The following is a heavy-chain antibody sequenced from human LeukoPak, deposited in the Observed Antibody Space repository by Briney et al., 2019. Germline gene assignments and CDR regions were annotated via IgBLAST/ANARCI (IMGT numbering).Heavy chain of an antibody. Sequence: SETLSLTCTVSGGSISSYYWSWIRQPPGKGLEWIGEINHSGSTNYNPSLKSRVTISVDTSKNQFSLKLSSVTAADTAVYYCARAVADTSYYYYMDVWGKGTTVTVSS. D-gene: IGHD6-19*01. CDR3: ARAVADTSYYYYMDV. V-gene: IGHV4-34*01. CDR1: GGSISSYY. J-gene: IGHJ6*03. CDR2: INHSGST.